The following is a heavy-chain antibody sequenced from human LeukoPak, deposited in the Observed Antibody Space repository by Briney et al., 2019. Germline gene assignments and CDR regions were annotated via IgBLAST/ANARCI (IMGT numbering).Heavy chain of an antibody. V-gene: IGHV3-64D*06. Sequence: GGSLRLSCSASGFTFRRFATHGVRQAPGKGLEYVSAITSIGGSTYSAATVRARFPSSRANSKNTLYLQMSSLRAEDTAVYYGVKGRTGSSVRDAFDIWGQGTMVTVSS. CDR2: ITSIGGST. D-gene: IGHD1-26*01. CDR1: GFTFRRFA. CDR3: VKGRTGSSVRDAFDI. J-gene: IGHJ3*02.